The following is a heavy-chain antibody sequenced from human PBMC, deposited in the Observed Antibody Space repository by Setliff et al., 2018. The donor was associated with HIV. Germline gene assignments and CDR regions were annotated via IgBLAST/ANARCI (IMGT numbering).Heavy chain of an antibody. V-gene: IGHV4-59*11. Sequence: PSETLSLTCTVSGGSISSHYWSWTRQPPGKGLEWVGLIYYTGIPTYNPSLSSRVTISVDTSKNQFPLKLTSVTAADTAFYYCARVSRLHPFDPWGQGVLVTVSS. CDR2: IYYTGIP. D-gene: IGHD2-15*01. CDR3: ARVSRLHPFDP. J-gene: IGHJ5*02. CDR1: GGSISSHY.